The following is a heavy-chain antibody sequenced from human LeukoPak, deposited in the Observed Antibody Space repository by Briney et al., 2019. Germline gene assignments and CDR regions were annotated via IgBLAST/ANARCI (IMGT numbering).Heavy chain of an antibody. Sequence: WASVNVSCKASGYTFTSYYMHWVRQAPGQGLEWMGIINPSGGSTSYAQKFQGRVTMTRDTSTSTVYMELSSPRSEDTAVYYCARGQSLLTPDSSYYFDYWGQGTLVTVSS. CDR1: GYTFTSYY. CDR2: INPSGGST. V-gene: IGHV1-46*01. D-gene: IGHD1-14*01. CDR3: ARGQSLLTPDSSYYFDY. J-gene: IGHJ4*02.